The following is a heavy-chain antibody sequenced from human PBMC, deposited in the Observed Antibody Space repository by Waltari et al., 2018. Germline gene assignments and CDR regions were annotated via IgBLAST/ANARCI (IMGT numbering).Heavy chain of an antibody. V-gene: IGHV4-34*01. D-gene: IGHD3-10*01. CDR2: INHSGST. CDR3: ARGGILWFREPNMDV. J-gene: IGHJ6*03. CDR1: GGSFSGYY. Sequence: QVQLQQWGAGLLKPSETLSLTCAVYGGSFSGYYWSWIRQPPGKGLEWIGEINHSGSTNYNPSLKSRVTISVDTSKNQFSLKLSSVTAADTAVYYCARGGILWFREPNMDVWGKGTTVTVSS.